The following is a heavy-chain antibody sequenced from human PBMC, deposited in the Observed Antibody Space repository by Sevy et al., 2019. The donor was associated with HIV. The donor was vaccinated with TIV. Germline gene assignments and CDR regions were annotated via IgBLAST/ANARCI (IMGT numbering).Heavy chain of an antibody. CDR1: GDTFTNDY. V-gene: IGHV1-46*01. CDR2: IDPSAGNA. CDR3: VRADPAQHFDS. J-gene: IGHJ4*02. Sequence: ASLKVSCKPSGDTFTNDYMHCVRQAPGQGLEWMGIIDPSAGNASYPEKFQGRVTMAWDTSTSTLYMDLSSLRSEDTAVYYCVRADPAQHFDSWGQGTLVTVSS.